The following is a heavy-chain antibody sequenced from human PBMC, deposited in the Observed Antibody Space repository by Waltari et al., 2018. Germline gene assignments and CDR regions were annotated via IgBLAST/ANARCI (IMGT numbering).Heavy chain of an antibody. CDR1: GYSINSDYY. V-gene: IGHV4-38-2*02. J-gene: IGHJ5*02. CDR3: ARGPDYGGIMWFDP. CDR2: IYHSGST. Sequence: QVQLQESGPGLVKPSETLSLTCTVSGYSINSDYYWGWIRQPPGRGLEWIGIIYHSGSTYYNPSLKSRVTISLDTSKTQFSLKLSSVTAADTAVYYCARGPDYGGIMWFDPWGQGTLVTVSS. D-gene: IGHD3-16*01.